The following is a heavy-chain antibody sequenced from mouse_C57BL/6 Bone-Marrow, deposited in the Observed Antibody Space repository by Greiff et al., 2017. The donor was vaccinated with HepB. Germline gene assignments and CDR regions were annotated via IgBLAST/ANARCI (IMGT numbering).Heavy chain of an antibody. J-gene: IGHJ4*01. CDR2: ISSGSSTI. CDR1: GFTFSDYG. D-gene: IGHD2-5*01. CDR3: ARKRAYYSNFPLAMDY. Sequence: EVNLVECGGGLVKPGGSLKLSCAASGFTFSDYGMHWVRQAPEKGLEWVAYISSGSSTIYYADTVKGRFTISRDNAKNTLFLQMTSLRSEDTAMYYCARKRAYYSNFPLAMDYWGQGTSVTVSS. V-gene: IGHV5-17*01.